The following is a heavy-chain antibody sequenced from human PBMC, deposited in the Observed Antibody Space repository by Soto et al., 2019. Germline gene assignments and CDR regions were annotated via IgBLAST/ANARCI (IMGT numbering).Heavy chain of an antibody. CDR1: GYAFTTSA. Sequence: QVHLVQSGAEVQKPGASVRISCQASGYAFTTSAIHWVRQAPGQSLEWMGWINPATGDTKYSQSVRGRVTFALDPSATTAYMDLSSLASHDTAVYYCARAAGRSKLLPYYFHPWGQGTLVTVSS. CDR3: ARAAGRSKLLPYYFHP. CDR2: INPATGDT. D-gene: IGHD3-10*01. J-gene: IGHJ5*02. V-gene: IGHV1-3*01.